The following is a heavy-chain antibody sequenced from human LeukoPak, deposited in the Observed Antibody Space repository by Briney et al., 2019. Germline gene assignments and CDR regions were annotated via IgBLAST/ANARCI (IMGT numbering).Heavy chain of an antibody. Sequence: NSSGTLSLTCTVSGDSVSSSSYYWGWIRQPPGKGLEWIGSIYYSGTTSYNPSPKSRVTISVDTSKNQFSLMLTSVTASDTAVYFCGGAATGTVGWFDPWGQGTLVTVSS. CDR1: GDSVSSSSYY. D-gene: IGHD6-13*01. J-gene: IGHJ5*02. V-gene: IGHV4-39*01. CDR3: GGAATGTVGWFDP. CDR2: IYYSGTT.